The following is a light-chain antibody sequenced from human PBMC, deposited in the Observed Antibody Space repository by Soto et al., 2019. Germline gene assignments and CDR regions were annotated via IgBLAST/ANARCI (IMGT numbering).Light chain of an antibody. J-gene: IGKJ2*01. CDR3: QQYNGYST. Sequence: DIQMTQSPSTLSASVGDRVTITCRASQSMSNWLAWYQQKPGKAPKLLIYDASSLESGVPSRFSGSGSGTEFTLTISSLQPDDFATYYCQQYNGYSTFGQGTKLEIK. CDR2: DAS. V-gene: IGKV1-5*01. CDR1: QSMSNW.